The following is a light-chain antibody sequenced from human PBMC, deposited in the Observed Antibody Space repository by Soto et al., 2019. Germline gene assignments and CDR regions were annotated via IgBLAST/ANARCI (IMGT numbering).Light chain of an antibody. V-gene: IGKV3-11*01. Sequence: EIVLTQSPATLSLSPGERATLSCRASQSVSSYLAWYQQKPGQAPRLLIYDASSRATGIPARFSGSGSGTDFTLTISSLEPEDFAVYHCQQRSNWPYTFGQGTQLEIK. CDR3: QQRSNWPYT. CDR2: DAS. J-gene: IGKJ2*01. CDR1: QSVSSY.